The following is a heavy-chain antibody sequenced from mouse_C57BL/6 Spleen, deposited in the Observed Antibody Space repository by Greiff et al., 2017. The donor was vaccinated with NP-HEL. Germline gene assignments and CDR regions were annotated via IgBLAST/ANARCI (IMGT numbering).Heavy chain of an antibody. CDR2: ISDGGSYT. CDR1: GFTFSSYA. D-gene: IGHD1-1*01. CDR3: ARGSNLYYYAMDY. V-gene: IGHV5-4*03. Sequence: EVKLVESGGGLVKPGGSLKLSCAASGFTFSSYAMSWVRQTPEKRLEWVATISDGGSYTYYPDNVKGRFTISRDNAKNNLYLQMSHLKSEDTAMYYCARGSNLYYYAMDYWGQGTSVTVSS. J-gene: IGHJ4*01.